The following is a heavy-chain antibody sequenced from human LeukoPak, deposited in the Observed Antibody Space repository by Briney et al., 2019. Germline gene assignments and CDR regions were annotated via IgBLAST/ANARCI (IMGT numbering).Heavy chain of an antibody. CDR2: ISPGGDRT. CDR3: ARDPDSSSWYSRGFNFDY. Sequence: GGSLRLSCAASGFTFSTYALSWVRQAPGKGLEWVSAISPGGDRTYYADSVKGRFAISRDNSKNTLYLQMSSLRAEDTAVYYCARDPDSSSWYSRGFNFDYWGQGTLVTVSS. D-gene: IGHD6-13*01. V-gene: IGHV3-23*01. J-gene: IGHJ4*02. CDR1: GFTFSTYA.